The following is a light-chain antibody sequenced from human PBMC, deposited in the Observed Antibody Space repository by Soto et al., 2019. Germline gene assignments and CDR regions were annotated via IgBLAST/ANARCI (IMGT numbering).Light chain of an antibody. J-gene: IGKJ4*01. V-gene: IGKV3-15*01. CDR2: AIS. CDR3: QQYYDWLLT. Sequence: EIVMTQSPGTLSVSPGERVTLSCRASQSVTTNLAWYQQKPGQTPRLLIYAISRWASGVPARFSGSGSGTDFTLTISSLQSEDSAMYYCQQYYDWLLTFGGGTKVEI. CDR1: QSVTTN.